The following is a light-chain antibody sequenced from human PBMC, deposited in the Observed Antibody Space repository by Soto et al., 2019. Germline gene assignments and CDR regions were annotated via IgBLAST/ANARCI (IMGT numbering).Light chain of an antibody. V-gene: IGKV3-15*01. CDR2: GAS. Sequence: EIVMTQSPATLSVSPGERATLSCRASQSVSNNLAWFQQKPGQAPRLLISGASTRATGIPARFSGSGSGTDFTLTISSLEPEDFAVYYCQQRSNWPTFGQGTKVDI. CDR3: QQRSNWPT. CDR1: QSVSNN. J-gene: IGKJ1*01.